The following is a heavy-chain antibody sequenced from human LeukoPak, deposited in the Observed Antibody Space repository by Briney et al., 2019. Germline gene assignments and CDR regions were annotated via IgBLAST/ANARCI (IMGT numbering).Heavy chain of an antibody. CDR1: GDSFSSNSAA. V-gene: IGHV6-1*01. CDR3: ARSTPGIAVAGEFDY. J-gene: IGHJ4*02. D-gene: IGHD6-19*01. Sequence: SQTLSLTCAISGDSFSSNSAAWNWIRQSPSRGLEWLGSTYYRPKWYNDYAVSVKSRVTINPDTSKNQFSLQLNSVTPEDTAVYYCARSTPGIAVAGEFDYWGQGTLVTVSS. CDR2: TYYRPKWYN.